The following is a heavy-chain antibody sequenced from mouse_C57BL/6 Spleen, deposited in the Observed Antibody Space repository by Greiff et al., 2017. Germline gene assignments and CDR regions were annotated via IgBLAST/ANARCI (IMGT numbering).Heavy chain of an antibody. J-gene: IGHJ4*01. V-gene: IGHV5-9*01. Sequence: EVKLVESGGGLVKPGGSLKLSCAASGFTFSSYTMSWVRQTPEKRLEWVATISGGGGNTYYPDSVKGRFTISRDNAKNTLYLQMSSLRSEDTALYYCARLGSTMVTTGYYYAMDYWGQGTSVTVSS. CDR2: ISGGGGNT. CDR1: GFTFSSYT. D-gene: IGHD2-2*01. CDR3: ARLGSTMVTTGYYYAMDY.